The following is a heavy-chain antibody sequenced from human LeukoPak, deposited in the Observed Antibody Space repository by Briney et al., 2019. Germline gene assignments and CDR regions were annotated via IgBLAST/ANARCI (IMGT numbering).Heavy chain of an antibody. D-gene: IGHD5-24*01. CDR3: ARHLDGYNPFDY. V-gene: IGHV5-51*01. J-gene: IGHJ4*02. Sequence: KVGESLQISCKGSGSSFSSYWIAWVRQLPGKGLEYMGIINPGNSDIRYSPSFQGQVTISADKSISTAYLEWSSLKASDTAMYYCARHLDGYNPFDYWGQGTPVTVSS. CDR2: INPGNSDI. CDR1: GSSFSSYW.